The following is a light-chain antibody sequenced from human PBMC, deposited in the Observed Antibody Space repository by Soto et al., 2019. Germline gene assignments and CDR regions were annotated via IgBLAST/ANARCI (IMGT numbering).Light chain of an antibody. J-gene: IGLJ1*01. Sequence: QSALTQPRSVSGSPGQSVTVSCTGTSSDVGGYNYVSWYQQHPGKTPKLIIYDVSKRPLGVPDRFSGSKSGKTASLTIAGLQAEDEADYYCCSFAGTYSYVFGTGTQLTVL. CDR3: CSFAGTYSYV. CDR1: SSDVGGYNY. CDR2: DVS. V-gene: IGLV2-11*01.